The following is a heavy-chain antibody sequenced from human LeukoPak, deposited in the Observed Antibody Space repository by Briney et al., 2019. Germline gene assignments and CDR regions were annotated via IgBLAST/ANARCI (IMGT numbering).Heavy chain of an antibody. D-gene: IGHD5-24*01. CDR3: ARGWLQSGFDY. J-gene: IGHJ4*02. CDR2: TYYNSKWYN. Sequence: PSQTLSLTCATSGDSVSSNSGGWHWLRQSPSRGLEWLGRTYYNSKWYNDYAVSVKSRMTINPDTSKNTFSLQLNSVTPEDTAVYYCARGWLQSGFDYWGQGTLVTVSS. CDR1: GDSVSSNSGG. V-gene: IGHV6-1*01.